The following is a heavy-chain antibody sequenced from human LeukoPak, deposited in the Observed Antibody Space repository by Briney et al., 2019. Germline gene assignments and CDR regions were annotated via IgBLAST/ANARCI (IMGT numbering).Heavy chain of an antibody. V-gene: IGHV5-51*01. D-gene: IGHD2-2*01. J-gene: IGHJ3*02. CDR1: GYSFPIYW. Sequence: GESLKISCKGSGYSFPIYWIAWVRQMPGKRLEWMGIIYPGDSDTRYSPSFQGQVTFSADKSISTAYLQWSSLKASDTAMYYCARRRFCSSTSCYAGAFDIWGQGTVVTVSS. CDR3: ARRRFCSSTSCYAGAFDI. CDR2: IYPGDSDT.